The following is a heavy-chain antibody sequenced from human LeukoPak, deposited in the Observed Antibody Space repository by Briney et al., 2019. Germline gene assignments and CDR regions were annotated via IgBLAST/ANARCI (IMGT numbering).Heavy chain of an antibody. V-gene: IGHV4-38-2*02. CDR3: ARSDTTGTTYDY. J-gene: IGHJ4*02. CDR2: ISHTGSS. CDR1: GYSISNGHY. D-gene: IGHD1-1*01. Sequence: SETLSLTCTVSGYSISNGHYWGWIRQPPGNGLEWIGSISHTGSSYYNPSLKSRVTISVDTSKNQFSLNLSSVTAADTAVYYCARSDTTGTTYDYWGQGTLVTVSS.